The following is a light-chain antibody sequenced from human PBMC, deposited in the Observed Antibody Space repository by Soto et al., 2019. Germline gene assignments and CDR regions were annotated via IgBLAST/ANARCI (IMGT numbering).Light chain of an antibody. Sequence: DIVMTQSPLSLPVTPGEPASISCRASQSLLHSNGYNYLDWYLQKPGQSPQLLIYLGSNRASGVPARFSGSGSGTDFTLKISRVEAEDVGVYYCMQALQTSYTFGQGTKLEIK. J-gene: IGKJ2*01. CDR3: MQALQTSYT. CDR1: QSLLHSNGYNY. CDR2: LGS. V-gene: IGKV2-28*01.